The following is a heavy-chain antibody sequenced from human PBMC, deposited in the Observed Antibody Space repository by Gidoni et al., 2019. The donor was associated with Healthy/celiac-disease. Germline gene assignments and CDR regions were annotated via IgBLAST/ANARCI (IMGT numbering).Heavy chain of an antibody. CDR2: TNAGNGNT. Sequence: QVQLVQSGAEVKKPGASVKVSCKASGYTFTSYAMHWVRQAPGQRLEWMGWTNAGNGNTKYSQKFQGRVTITRDTSASTAYMELSSLRSEDTAVYYCARDKGFGRDNYYYYGMDVWGQGTTVTVSS. CDR1: GYTFTSYA. D-gene: IGHD3-10*01. J-gene: IGHJ6*02. CDR3: ARDKGFGRDNYYYYGMDV. V-gene: IGHV1-3*01.